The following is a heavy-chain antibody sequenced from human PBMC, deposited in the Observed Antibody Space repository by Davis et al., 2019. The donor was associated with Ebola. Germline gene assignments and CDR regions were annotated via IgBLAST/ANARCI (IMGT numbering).Heavy chain of an antibody. D-gene: IGHD5-18*01. CDR1: GYTFTGYY. CDR3: ARDLYSYGWNWFDP. J-gene: IGHJ5*02. Sequence: ASVKVSCKASGYTFTGYYIHWVRQAPGQGLEWMGRINPNSGGTNYAQKFQGRVTMTRDTSISTAYMELSRLRAEDTAVYYCARDLYSYGWNWFDPWGQGTLVTVSS. CDR2: INPNSGGT. V-gene: IGHV1-2*06.